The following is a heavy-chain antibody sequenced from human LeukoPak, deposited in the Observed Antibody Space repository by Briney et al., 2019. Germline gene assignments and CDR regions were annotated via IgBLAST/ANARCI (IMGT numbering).Heavy chain of an antibody. J-gene: IGHJ6*04. V-gene: IGHV1-8*01. CDR3: ATGVYVVVPAAIYYYYYGMAV. Sequence: ASVKVSCKASGYTFTSYDINWVRQAPGQGLEWMGWMNPNSGNTGYAQKFQGRVTMTRNTSISTAYMELSSLRSEDTAVYYCATGVYVVVPAAIYYYYYGMAVWSKGTTVTVSS. CDR2: MNPNSGNT. CDR1: GYTFTSYD. D-gene: IGHD2-2*02.